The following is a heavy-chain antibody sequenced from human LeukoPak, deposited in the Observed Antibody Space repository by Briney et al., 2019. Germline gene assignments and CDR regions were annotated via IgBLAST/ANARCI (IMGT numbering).Heavy chain of an antibody. D-gene: IGHD1-26*01. CDR2: IWYDGSDK. CDR3: ARDQGSSHFDY. J-gene: IGHJ4*02. V-gene: IGHV3-33*01. CDR1: GFXFTTYG. Sequence: PGGSLRLSCAASGFXFTTYGIHWVRQAPGKGREWVAIIWYDGSDKYYADSVRGRFTISRDNSKNTLYLQMNRLRDEDTVVYYCARDQGSSHFDYWGQGTLVTVSS.